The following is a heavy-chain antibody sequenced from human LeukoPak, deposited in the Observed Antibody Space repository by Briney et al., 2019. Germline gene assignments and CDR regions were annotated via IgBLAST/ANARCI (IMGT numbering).Heavy chain of an antibody. V-gene: IGHV4-34*01. CDR1: GGSFSGYY. CDR3: ARGQYCSGGSCYSDWFDP. CDR2: IDHSGST. D-gene: IGHD2-15*01. J-gene: IGHJ5*02. Sequence: SETLSLTCAVYGGSFSGYYWSWIRQPPGKGLEWIGEIDHSGSTNYNPSLKSRVTISVDTSKNQFSLKLSSVTAADTAVYYCARGQYCSGGSCYSDWFDPWGQGTLVTVSS.